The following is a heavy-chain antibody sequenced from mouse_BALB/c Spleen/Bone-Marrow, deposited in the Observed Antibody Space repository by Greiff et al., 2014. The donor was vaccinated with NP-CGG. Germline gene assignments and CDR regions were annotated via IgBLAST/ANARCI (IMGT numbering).Heavy chain of an antibody. D-gene: IGHD2-1*01. Sequence: VQGVESGPSLVQPSQSLSITCTVSGFSFTSYGVHWVRQSPGKGLEWLGVICRGGSTDYNATFMSRLSITKDNSKSQVFFKMNSLQADDTAIYYCAKRGNYGYFDYWGQGTTLTVSS. CDR2: ICRGGST. CDR3: AKRGNYGYFDY. CDR1: GFSFTSYG. V-gene: IGHV2-5-1*01. J-gene: IGHJ2*01.